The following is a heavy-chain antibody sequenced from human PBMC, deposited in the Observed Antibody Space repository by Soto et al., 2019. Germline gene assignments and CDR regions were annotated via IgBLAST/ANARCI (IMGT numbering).Heavy chain of an antibody. D-gene: IGHD6-13*01. V-gene: IGHV1-18*01. CDR1: GYTFSNYG. Sequence: QVQLVQSGAEVKKPGASVKVSCKASGYTFSNYGISWVRQAPGQGPEWMGWISGYNGNTNYAQTLQGRVTMTTDTSTSTAYMELRSPRSDDTAIYYCARGGSSWSAEYYQHWGQGTLVIVSS. J-gene: IGHJ1*01. CDR3: ARGGSSWSAEYYQH. CDR2: ISGYNGNT.